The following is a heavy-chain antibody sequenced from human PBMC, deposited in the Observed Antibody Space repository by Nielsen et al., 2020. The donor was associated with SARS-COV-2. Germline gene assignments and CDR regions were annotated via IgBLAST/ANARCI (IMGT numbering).Heavy chain of an antibody. CDR3: ARVQYMATVTTYFDY. J-gene: IGHJ4*02. V-gene: IGHV4-39*07. D-gene: IGHD4-17*01. Sequence: SETLSLTCTVSGGSISSSSYFWGWIRQPPGKGLEWIGSIYYSWSTYYNPSFKSRVTMSAGTSKNQFSLKLSSVTAADTAVYYCARVQYMATVTTYFDYWGQGTLVTVSS. CDR2: IYYSWST. CDR1: GGSISSSSYF.